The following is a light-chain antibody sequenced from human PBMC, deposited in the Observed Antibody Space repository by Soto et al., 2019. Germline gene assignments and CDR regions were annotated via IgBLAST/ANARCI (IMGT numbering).Light chain of an antibody. V-gene: IGKV3-20*01. CDR3: QQFSSYPLT. CDR2: DAS. Sequence: EFLFTQSPGTLSLSPGERATLSCRASQTVRNNYLAWYQQKPGQAPRLLIYDASSRATGIPDRFSGGGSGTDCTLTISRLEPEDFAVYYCQQFSSYPLTFGGGTKVDIK. CDR1: QTVRNNY. J-gene: IGKJ4*01.